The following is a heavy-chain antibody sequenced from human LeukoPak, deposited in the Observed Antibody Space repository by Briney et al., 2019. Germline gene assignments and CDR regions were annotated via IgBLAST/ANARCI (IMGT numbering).Heavy chain of an antibody. CDR1: GFTFSSYA. D-gene: IGHD3-10*01. CDR3: AKETHYYGSGSYPYYFDY. Sequence: GGSLRLSCAAPGFTFSSYAMSWVRQAPGKGLEWVSAISGSGGSTYYADSVKGRFTISRDNSKNTLYLQMNSLRAEDTAVYYCAKETHYYGSGSYPYYFDYWGQGTLVTVSS. J-gene: IGHJ4*02. CDR2: ISGSGGST. V-gene: IGHV3-23*01.